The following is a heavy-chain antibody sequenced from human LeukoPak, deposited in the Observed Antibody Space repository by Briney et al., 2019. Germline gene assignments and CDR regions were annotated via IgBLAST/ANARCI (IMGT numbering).Heavy chain of an antibody. CDR3: ARGRGLRFLEGLFINWFDP. Sequence: SEALSLTCAVYGGSFSGYYWSWIRQPPGKGLEWIGEINHSGSTNYNPSLKRRVSISVDTSKNQFSLQLRSVPAADTAVYYCARGRGLRFLEGLFINWFDPRGQGTLVTVSS. CDR2: INHSGST. CDR1: GGSFSGYY. V-gene: IGHV4-34*01. D-gene: IGHD3-3*01. J-gene: IGHJ5*02.